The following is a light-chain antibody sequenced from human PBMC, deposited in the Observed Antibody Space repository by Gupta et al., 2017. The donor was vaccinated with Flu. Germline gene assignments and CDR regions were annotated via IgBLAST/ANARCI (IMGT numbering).Light chain of an antibody. V-gene: IGKV6-21*01. CDR1: EGLGSN. CDR2: YAA. Sequence: VLHQSPEFQSVAPGETVTITCRASEGLGSNLHWFQQKPHQSPKLLIKYAAECYPGVPSRFSGSGFGTYYTLTIHGLQAEDFATYYCQHTNNLPNTFGRGTKVEIK. J-gene: IGKJ4*01. CDR3: QHTNNLPNT.